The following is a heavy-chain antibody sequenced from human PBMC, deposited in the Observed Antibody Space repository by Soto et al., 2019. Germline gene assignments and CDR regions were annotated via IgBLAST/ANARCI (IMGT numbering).Heavy chain of an antibody. CDR1: GYTFTGYY. J-gene: IGHJ6*02. CDR2: INPNSGGT. V-gene: IGHV1-2*02. Sequence: AAVKVSCKASGYTFTGYYMHWVRQAPGQGLEWMGWINPNSGGTNYAQKFQGRVTMTRDTSISTAYMELSRLRSDDTAVYYCARGPTHCSSTSCYYYGMDVWGQGTTVTVS. CDR3: ARGPTHCSSTSCYYYGMDV. D-gene: IGHD2-2*01.